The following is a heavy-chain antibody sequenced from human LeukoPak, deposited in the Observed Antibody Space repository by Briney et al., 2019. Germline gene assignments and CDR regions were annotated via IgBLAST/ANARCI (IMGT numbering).Heavy chain of an antibody. CDR2: IYHSGST. V-gene: IGHV4-30-2*01. Sequence: SETLSLTCAVSGGSISTVGHSWNWVRQPPGKGLEWIGEIYHSGSTNCNPSLKSRVTISVDKSKNQFSLKLSSVTAADTAVYYCARAPIVDAFDIWGQGTMVTVSS. CDR1: GGSISTVGHS. D-gene: IGHD3-16*02. CDR3: ARAPIVDAFDI. J-gene: IGHJ3*02.